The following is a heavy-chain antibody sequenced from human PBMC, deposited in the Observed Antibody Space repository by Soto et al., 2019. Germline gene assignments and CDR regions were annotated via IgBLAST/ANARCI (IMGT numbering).Heavy chain of an antibody. CDR3: ARGVGSGTYYNQYNCLDP. V-gene: IGHV1-18*01. CDR1: GYTFTNYG. CDR2: INVYNGNT. D-gene: IGHD3-10*01. J-gene: IGHJ5*02. Sequence: QVQLVQSGGEVKKPGASVKVSCKASGYTFTNYGISWVRQAPGQGLEWMGWINVYNGNTKYAQKVQGRVTMTTDTSTCTAYMELRSLRSDDTAVYYCARGVGSGTYYNQYNCLDPWGQGTLVTVSS.